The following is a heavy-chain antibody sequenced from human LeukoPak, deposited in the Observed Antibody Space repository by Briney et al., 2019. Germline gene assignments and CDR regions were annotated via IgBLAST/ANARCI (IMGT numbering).Heavy chain of an antibody. V-gene: IGHV4-59*08. J-gene: IGHJ5*01. Sequence: SETLSLTCTVSGGSISSYYWSWIRQPPGKGLEWIGYIYYSGSTNYNPSLKSRVTISVDTAKNKFYLKVSSVTAADTAVYYCARHETDNWFDSWGQGTLVTVSS. D-gene: IGHD2-21*02. CDR1: GGSISSYY. CDR3: ARHETDNWFDS. CDR2: IYYSGST.